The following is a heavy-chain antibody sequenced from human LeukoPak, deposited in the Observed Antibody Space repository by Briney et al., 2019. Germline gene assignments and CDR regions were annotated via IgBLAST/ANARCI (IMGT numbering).Heavy chain of an antibody. Sequence: GGSLRLSCAASGFTFSSYAMSWVRQAPGKGLEWVSGISGSGGSTYYADSVKGRFTISRDNSKNRLYLQMNSLRAEDTAVYYCAKDLLGYSGYGYFLDYWGQGTLVTVSS. CDR1: GFTFSSYA. V-gene: IGHV3-23*01. D-gene: IGHD5-12*01. CDR2: ISGSGGST. CDR3: AKDLLGYSGYGYFLDY. J-gene: IGHJ4*02.